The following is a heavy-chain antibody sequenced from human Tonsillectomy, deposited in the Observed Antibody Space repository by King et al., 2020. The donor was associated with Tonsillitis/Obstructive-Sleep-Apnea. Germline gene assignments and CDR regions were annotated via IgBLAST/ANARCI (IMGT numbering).Heavy chain of an antibody. J-gene: IGHJ4*02. CDR1: GGSISSSNW. V-gene: IGHV4-4*02. Sequence: VQLQESGPGLVKPSGTLSLTCAVSGGSISSSNWWSWVRQPPGEGLEGIGEIYHSGSTNYNPSLKSRVTISVDKSKNQFSLKLSSVTAADTAVYYCARNGYCSGGSCYDFDYWGQGTLVTVSS. CDR2: IYHSGST. CDR3: ARNGYCSGGSCYDFDY. D-gene: IGHD2-15*01.